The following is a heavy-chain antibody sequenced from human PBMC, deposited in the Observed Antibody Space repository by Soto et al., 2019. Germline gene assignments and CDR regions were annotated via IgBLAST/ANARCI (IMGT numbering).Heavy chain of an antibody. CDR1: GFTFSSYG. CDR2: IWYDGSNK. Sequence: GGSLRLSCAASGFTFSSYGMHWVRQAPGKGLEWVAVIWYDGSNKYYADSVKGRFTISRDNSKNTLYLQMNSLRAEDTAVYYCARDTRRNSSGWYVYWGQGTLVTVSS. CDR3: ARDTRRNSSGWYVY. J-gene: IGHJ4*02. D-gene: IGHD6-19*01. V-gene: IGHV3-33*01.